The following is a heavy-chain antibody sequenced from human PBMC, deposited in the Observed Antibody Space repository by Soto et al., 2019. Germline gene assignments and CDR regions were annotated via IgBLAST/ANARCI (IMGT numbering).Heavy chain of an antibody. CDR3: ARGGDGYNFGAVY. V-gene: IGHV1-18*01. J-gene: IGHJ4*02. Sequence: GASVKVSCTASGYTFTNYGINWVRQAPGQGLEWLGWVSAYNGERRYAQRVQARVIMTTDTSTTTAYMELRSLRSDDTAVYYCARGGDGYNFGAVYWGQGTPVTVSS. CDR2: VSAYNGER. D-gene: IGHD2-21*01. CDR1: GYTFTNYG.